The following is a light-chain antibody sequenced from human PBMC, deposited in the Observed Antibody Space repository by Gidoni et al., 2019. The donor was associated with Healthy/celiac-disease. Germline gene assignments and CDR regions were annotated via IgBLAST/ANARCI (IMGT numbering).Light chain of an antibody. V-gene: IGKV1-39*01. CDR3: QQSYSTPVA. CDR2: TAS. J-gene: IGKJ1*01. CDR1: QSISSY. Sequence: DSQMTQSPSSLSASVGDRVTITCRASQSISSYVNWYQQQPGKAPTLLIYTASSLQSGVPSRFSGSVSGTDFTLTLRSLQPEDFATFFCQQSYSTPVAFGQGTKVEIK.